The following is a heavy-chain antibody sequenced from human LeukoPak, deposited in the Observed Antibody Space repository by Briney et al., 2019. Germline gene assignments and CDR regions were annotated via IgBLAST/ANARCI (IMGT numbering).Heavy chain of an antibody. CDR3: ARDILYYYDSSGYHEGAFDI. CDR2: IKHDGTEK. J-gene: IGHJ3*02. Sequence: PGGSLRLSCVASGVTFSSYWMSWVRQAPGKGLEWVANIKHDGTEKNYVDSVKGRFTISRDNAKNSLYLQMNSLRAEDTAVYYCARDILYYYDSSGYHEGAFDIWGQGTMVTVSS. D-gene: IGHD3-22*01. V-gene: IGHV3-7*01. CDR1: GVTFSSYW.